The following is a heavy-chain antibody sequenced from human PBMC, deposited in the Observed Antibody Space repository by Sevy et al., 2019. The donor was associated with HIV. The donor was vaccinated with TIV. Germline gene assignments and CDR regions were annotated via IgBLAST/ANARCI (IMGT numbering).Heavy chain of an antibody. J-gene: IGHJ6*02. Sequence: GGSLRLSCAASGFTFSSYWMSWVRQAPGKGLEWVANIKQDRSEKYYVDSVKGRFTISRDNAKNSLYLQMNSLRAEDTAVYYCARDNDYYYYGMDVWGQGTTVTVSS. CDR1: GFTFSSYW. CDR2: IKQDRSEK. V-gene: IGHV3-7*01. CDR3: ARDNDYYYYGMDV.